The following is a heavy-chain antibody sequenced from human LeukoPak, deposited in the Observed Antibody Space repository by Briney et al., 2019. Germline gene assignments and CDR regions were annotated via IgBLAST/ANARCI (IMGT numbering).Heavy chain of an antibody. CDR2: INPNSGGT. Sequence: ASVEVSCKASGYTFTGYYMHWVRQAPGQGLEWMGWINPNSGGTNYAQKFQGWVTMTRDTSISTAYMELSRLRSDDTAVYYCARAGYYGSGSYAFDIWGQGTMVTVSS. J-gene: IGHJ3*02. V-gene: IGHV1-2*04. CDR1: GYTFTGYY. D-gene: IGHD3-10*01. CDR3: ARAGYYGSGSYAFDI.